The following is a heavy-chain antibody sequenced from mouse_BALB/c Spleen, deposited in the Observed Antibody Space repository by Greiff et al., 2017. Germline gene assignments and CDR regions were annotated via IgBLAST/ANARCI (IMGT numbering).Heavy chain of an antibody. V-gene: IGHV1-7*01. CDR1: GYTFTSYW. CDR2: INPSTGYT. D-gene: IGHD3-1*01. J-gene: IGHJ4*01. CDR3: ARSGDGAMDY. Sequence: QVQLKQSGAELAKPGASVKMSCKASGYTFTSYWMHWVKQRPGQGLEWIGYINPSTGYTEYNQKFKDKATLTADKSSSTAYMQLSSLTSEDSAVYYCARSGDGAMDYWGQGTSVTVSS.